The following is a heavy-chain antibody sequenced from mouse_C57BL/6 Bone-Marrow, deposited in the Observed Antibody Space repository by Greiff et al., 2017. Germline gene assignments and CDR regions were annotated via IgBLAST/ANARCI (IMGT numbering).Heavy chain of an antibody. J-gene: IGHJ1*03. Sequence: QVQLQQSDAELVQPGASVKISCKASGYTFTDHYMHWLKQRPEQGLEWLGYIYPSDGSTKYTETFKGTATLTADKSSRTAYMQLNSLTSEDSAVCFWARRRRWLLRRYFEVWGTGTTGTVSA. CDR3: ARRRRWLLRRYFEV. CDR1: GYTFTDHY. CDR2: IYPSDGST. D-gene: IGHD2-3*01. V-gene: IGHV1-78*01.